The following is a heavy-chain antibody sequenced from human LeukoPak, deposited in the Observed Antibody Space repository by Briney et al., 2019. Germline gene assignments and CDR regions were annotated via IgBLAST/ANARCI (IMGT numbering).Heavy chain of an antibody. D-gene: IGHD2-2*01. Sequence: GPVKGSCQGFWLTFTSYSLHLVGPAPRPKPEWVGWINAGNGNTKYSQKFQGRVTITRDTSASTAYMELSSLRSEDTAVYYCARGRSPAAENWFDPWGQGTLVTVSS. CDR2: INAGNGNT. J-gene: IGHJ5*02. CDR1: WLTFTSYS. CDR3: ARGRSPAAENWFDP. V-gene: IGHV1-3*01.